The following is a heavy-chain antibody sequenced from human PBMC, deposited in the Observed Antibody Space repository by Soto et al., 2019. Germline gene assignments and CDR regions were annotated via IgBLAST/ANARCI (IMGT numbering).Heavy chain of an antibody. V-gene: IGHV3-48*01. D-gene: IGHD3-10*01. CDR1: GFTFSSYS. Sequence: GGSLRLSCAASGFTFSSYSMNWVRQAPGKGLERVSYISSSSSTIYYADSVKGRFTISRDNAKNSLYLQMNSLRAEDTAVYYCATYYGSGSYFPDHYYYGMDVWGQGTTVTVSS. J-gene: IGHJ6*02. CDR2: ISSSSSTI. CDR3: ATYYGSGSYFPDHYYYGMDV.